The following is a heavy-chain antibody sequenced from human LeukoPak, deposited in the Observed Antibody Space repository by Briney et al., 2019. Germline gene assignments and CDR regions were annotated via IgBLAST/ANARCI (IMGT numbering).Heavy chain of an antibody. V-gene: IGHV3-30*02. J-gene: IGHJ4*02. CDR3: AKDGDDYYGSGSHVDY. Sequence: PGRSLRLSCAASGFTFSSHDMHWVRQAPGKGLEWVAFIRYDGSQKYYADSVKGRFTISRDNSKNTLYVQMNSLRAEDTAVYYCAKDGDDYYGSGSHVDYWGQGTLVTVSS. CDR1: GFTFSSHD. D-gene: IGHD3-10*01. CDR2: IRYDGSQK.